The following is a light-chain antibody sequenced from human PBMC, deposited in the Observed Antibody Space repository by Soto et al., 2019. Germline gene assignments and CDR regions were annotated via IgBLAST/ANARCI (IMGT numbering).Light chain of an antibody. Sequence: EIVVTQSPGTLSLSPGERATLSCRASQSVSSSYLAWYQQKPGQAPRLLIYGASSRATGIPDRFSGSGSETDCPLTMSTLEPEDFAVYYCQQYGSSFTFGPGTKVDIK. CDR1: QSVSSSY. J-gene: IGKJ3*01. CDR3: QQYGSSFT. V-gene: IGKV3-20*01. CDR2: GAS.